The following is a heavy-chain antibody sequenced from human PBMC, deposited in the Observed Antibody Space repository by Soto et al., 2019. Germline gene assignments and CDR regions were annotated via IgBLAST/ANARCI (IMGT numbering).Heavy chain of an antibody. CDR1: GFTFSSYA. Sequence: PGGSLRLSCAASGFTFSSYAMSWVRQAPGKGLEWVSAISGSGGSTYYADSVKGRFTISRDNSKNTLYLQMNSLRAEDTAVYYCAKSGPTVTTLQHYYYYYGMDVWGKGTTVTVSS. CDR2: ISGSGGST. V-gene: IGHV3-23*01. CDR3: AKSGPTVTTLQHYYYYYGMDV. D-gene: IGHD4-17*01. J-gene: IGHJ6*04.